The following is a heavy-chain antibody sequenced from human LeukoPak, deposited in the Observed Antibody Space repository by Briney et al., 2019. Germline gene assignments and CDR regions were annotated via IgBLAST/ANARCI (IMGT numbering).Heavy chain of an antibody. CDR1: GGSVSSSSYY. D-gene: IGHD6-13*01. CDR2: IYYSGST. J-gene: IGHJ4*02. CDR3: ASDKIAAAAMYYFDY. Sequence: SETLSLTCTVSGGSVSSSSYYWSWIRQPPGKGLEWIGYIYYSGSTSYNPSLKSRVTISVDTSKNQFSLKLSSVTAADTAVYYCASDKIAAAAMYYFDYWGQGTQVTVSS. V-gene: IGHV4-61*01.